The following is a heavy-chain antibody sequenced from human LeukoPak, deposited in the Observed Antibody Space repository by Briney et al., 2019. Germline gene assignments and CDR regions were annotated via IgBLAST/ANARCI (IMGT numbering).Heavy chain of an antibody. CDR2: IYYSGST. CDR1: GGSISSSYY. CDR3: ATLGYDYVWGSYRPFDY. J-gene: IGHJ4*02. V-gene: IGHV4-39*01. D-gene: IGHD3-16*02. Sequence: SETLSLTCTVSGGSISSSYYWGWIRQPPGKGLEWIGSIYYSGSTYYNPSLKSRVTISVDTSKNQFSLKLSSVTAADTAVYYCATLGYDYVWGSYRPFDYWGQGTLVTVSS.